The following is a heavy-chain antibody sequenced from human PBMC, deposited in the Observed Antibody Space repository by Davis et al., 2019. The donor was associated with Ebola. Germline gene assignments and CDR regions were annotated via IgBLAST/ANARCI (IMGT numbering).Heavy chain of an antibody. J-gene: IGHJ4*02. Sequence: PAGSLSLSCAASGSTFRHYWMNCLRQAPGKGLEWVATIKQGGSEKYYVESVKGRFTVARDNAKNSMSLKMNTLRAEDTAIYYCARGTSLPGTDYWGQGTQVTVSS. CDR2: IKQGGSEK. D-gene: IGHD1-26*01. CDR3: ARGTSLPGTDY. CDR1: GSTFRHYW. V-gene: IGHV3-7*01.